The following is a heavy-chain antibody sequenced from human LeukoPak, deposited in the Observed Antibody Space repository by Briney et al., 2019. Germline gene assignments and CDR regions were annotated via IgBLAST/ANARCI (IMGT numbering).Heavy chain of an antibody. CDR1: GYTFTSYA. D-gene: IGHD3-10*01. V-gene: IGHV1-3*03. CDR2: INAGNGNT. Sequence: ASVKVSCKASGYTFTSYAMHWVRQAPGQRLEWMGWINAGNGNTKYSQEFQGRVTITRDTSASTAYMELSSLRSEDMAVYYCARAIWFGELYYFDYWGQGTLVTVSS. CDR3: ARAIWFGELYYFDY. J-gene: IGHJ4*02.